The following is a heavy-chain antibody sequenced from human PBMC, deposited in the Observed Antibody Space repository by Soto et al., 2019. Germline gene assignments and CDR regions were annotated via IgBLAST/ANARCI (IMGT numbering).Heavy chain of an antibody. Sequence: ASVKVSCKASGGTFSSYTISWVRQAPGQGLEWMGRIIPILGIANYAQKFQGRVTITADKSTSTAYMELSSLRSEDTAVYYCARFPIAASAYYVDYWGQGTLVTVSS. V-gene: IGHV1-69*02. CDR1: GGTFSSYT. CDR2: IIPILGIA. J-gene: IGHJ4*02. D-gene: IGHD6-13*01. CDR3: ARFPIAASAYYVDY.